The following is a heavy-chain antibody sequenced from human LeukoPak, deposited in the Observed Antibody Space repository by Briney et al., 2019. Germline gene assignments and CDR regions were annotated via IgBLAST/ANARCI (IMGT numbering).Heavy chain of an antibody. CDR3: ARGYITMVRGVISLPLYYFDY. D-gene: IGHD3-10*01. V-gene: IGHV3-21*01. J-gene: IGHJ4*02. CDR1: GFTFSSYS. CDR2: ISSSSSYI. Sequence: GGSLRLSCAASGFTFSSYSMNWVRQAPGKGLEWVSSISSSSSYIYYADSVKGRFTISRDNAKNSLYLQMNSLRAEDTAVYYCARGYITMVRGVISLPLYYFDYWGQGTLVTVSS.